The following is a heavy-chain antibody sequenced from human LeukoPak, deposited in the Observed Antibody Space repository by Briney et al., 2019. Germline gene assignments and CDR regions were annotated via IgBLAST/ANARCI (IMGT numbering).Heavy chain of an antibody. CDR2: ISYDGRNT. CDR1: GFTFSTYA. CDR3: AKDPHSSGWYFTAFDY. D-gene: IGHD6-19*01. Sequence: GGSLRLSCAASGFTFSTYAMHWVRQAPGKGLEWVAVISYDGRNTYYADSVKGRFTISRDNSKNTLYLQVNSLRAEDTAVYYCAKDPHSSGWYFTAFDYWGQGTLVTVSS. V-gene: IGHV3-30*18. J-gene: IGHJ4*02.